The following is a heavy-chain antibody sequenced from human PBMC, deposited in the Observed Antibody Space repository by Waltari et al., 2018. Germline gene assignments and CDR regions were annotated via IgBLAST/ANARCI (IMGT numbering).Heavy chain of an antibody. Sequence: QLQLQESGPGLVKPSETLSLTCTVSGGSISSSSYYWGWIRQPQGKGLEWIGSIYYSGSTYYNPSLKSRVTISVDTSKNQFSLKLSSVTAADTAVYYCAREDKSRQYYDFWSGLFDYWGQGTLVTVSS. CDR3: AREDKSRQYYDFWSGLFDY. CDR2: IYYSGST. CDR1: GGSISSSSYY. V-gene: IGHV4-39*07. J-gene: IGHJ4*02. D-gene: IGHD3-3*01.